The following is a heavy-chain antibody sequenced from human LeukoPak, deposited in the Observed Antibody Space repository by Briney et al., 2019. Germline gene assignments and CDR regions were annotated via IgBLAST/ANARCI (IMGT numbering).Heavy chain of an antibody. CDR2: IKQDGSEK. V-gene: IGHV3-7*01. Sequence: GGSLRLSCAASGFTFSRNWMTWVRQAPGKGLEWVANIKQDGSEKYYVDSVKGRFTISRDNAKNSLYLQMTSLRAEDTAVYYCARITPWIQYQEYGLDVWGQGTTVTVSS. CDR3: ARITPWIQYQEYGLDV. CDR1: GFTFSRNW. J-gene: IGHJ6*02. D-gene: IGHD5-18*01.